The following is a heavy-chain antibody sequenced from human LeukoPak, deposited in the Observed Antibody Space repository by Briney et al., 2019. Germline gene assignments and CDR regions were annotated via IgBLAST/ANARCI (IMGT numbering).Heavy chain of an antibody. CDR1: GDSVSSNSAT. V-gene: IGHV6-1*01. Sequence: SQTLSLACAISGDSVSSNSATWNWIRQSPSRGLEWLGRTYYRSKFYTDYAPSVKSRTTINPDTSKNQFSLQLNSVTPEDTAVYFCANGYYYFDYWGQGTLVTVSS. CDR3: ANGYYYFDY. CDR2: TYYRSKFYT. J-gene: IGHJ4*02. D-gene: IGHD6-25*01.